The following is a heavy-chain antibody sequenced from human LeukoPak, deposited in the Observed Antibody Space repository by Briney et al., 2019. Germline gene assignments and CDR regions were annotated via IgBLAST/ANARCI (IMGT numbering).Heavy chain of an antibody. CDR2: ISTRGST. CDR1: GASINTYY. J-gene: IGHJ4*02. V-gene: IGHV4-4*07. CDR3: ARVSGSYYYDSSGYYYDY. D-gene: IGHD3-22*01. Sequence: PSETLSLTCTVSGASINTYYWSWIRQPAGKGLEWIGRISTRGSTNYNPSLKSRVTISVDTSKNQFSLKLSSVTAADTAVYYCARVSGSYYYDSSGYYYDYWGQGTLVTVSS.